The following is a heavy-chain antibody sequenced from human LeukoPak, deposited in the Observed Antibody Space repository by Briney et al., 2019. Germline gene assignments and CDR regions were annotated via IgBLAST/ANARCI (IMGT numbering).Heavy chain of an antibody. Sequence: ASVKVSCKASGYTFTSNYIHWVRQAPGQGLEWMGMIYPRDGSTSYAQKFQGRVTITADESTSTAYMELSSLRSEDTAVYYCARVENYYDSSGYYLQFDYWGQGTLVTVSS. V-gene: IGHV1-46*01. CDR1: GYTFTSNY. CDR3: ARVENYYDSSGYYLQFDY. J-gene: IGHJ4*02. D-gene: IGHD3-22*01. CDR2: IYPRDGST.